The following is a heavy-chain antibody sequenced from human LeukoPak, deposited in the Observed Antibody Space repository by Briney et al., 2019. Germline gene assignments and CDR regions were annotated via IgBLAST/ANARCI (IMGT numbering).Heavy chain of an antibody. CDR3: ARGGSGWVDY. V-gene: IGHV3-30*14. CDR2: ISYDGSNK. Sequence: GGSLRLSCAASGFTFSSYAMHWVRQAPGKGLEWVAVISYDGSNKYYADSVKGRFTISRDNSKNTLYLQMNSLRAEDTAVYYCARGGSGWVDYWGQRTLVTVSS. D-gene: IGHD6-19*01. J-gene: IGHJ4*02. CDR1: GFTFSSYA.